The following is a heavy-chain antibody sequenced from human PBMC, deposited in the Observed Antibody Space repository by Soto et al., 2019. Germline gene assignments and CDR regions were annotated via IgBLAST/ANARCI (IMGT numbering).Heavy chain of an antibody. CDR3: ARLSYYDSTGTIDY. CDR1: GGSINSYY. D-gene: IGHD3-22*01. CDR2: IYYSGYT. Sequence: SETLSLTCPVSGGSINSYYWSWIRQPPGKGLEWIGYIYYSGYTNYNPSLKSRVTISVDTSKNQFSLKLSSVTAADTAMYYCARLSYYDSTGTIDYWGQGTLVTVSS. J-gene: IGHJ4*02. V-gene: IGHV4-59*01.